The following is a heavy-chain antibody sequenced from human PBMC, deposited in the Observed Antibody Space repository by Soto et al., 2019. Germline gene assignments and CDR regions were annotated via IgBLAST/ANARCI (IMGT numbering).Heavy chain of an antibody. D-gene: IGHD1-26*01. CDR3: ARDVECLGGYPYYGMDV. Sequence: PSETLSLTCTFSVGSISSYYWSCIRHPAGKGLEWIGRIYTSGSTNYNPSLKSRVTMSVDTSKNQFSLKLSSVTAADTAVYYCARDVECLGGYPYYGMDVWGQGTTVTVSS. CDR2: IYTSGST. J-gene: IGHJ6*01. CDR1: VGSISSYY. V-gene: IGHV4-4*07.